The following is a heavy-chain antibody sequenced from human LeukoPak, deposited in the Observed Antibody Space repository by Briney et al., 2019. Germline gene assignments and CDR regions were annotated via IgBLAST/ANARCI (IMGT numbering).Heavy chain of an antibody. D-gene: IGHD1-1*01. CDR1: GFTFSTSG. CDR2: ISYDGSNK. CDR3: ARRGTGHGMDV. J-gene: IGHJ6*02. Sequence: GGSLRLSCAASGFTFSTSGMNWVRQAPGKGLEWVAVISYDGSNKYYADSVKGRFTISRDNSKNTLYLQMNSLRAEDTAVYYCARRGTGHGMDVWGQGTTVIVSS. V-gene: IGHV3-30*03.